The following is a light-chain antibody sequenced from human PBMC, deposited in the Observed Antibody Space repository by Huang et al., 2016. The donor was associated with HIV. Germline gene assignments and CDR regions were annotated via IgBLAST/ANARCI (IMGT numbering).Light chain of an antibody. V-gene: IGKV4-1*01. CDR2: WAS. Sequence: DIVMTQSPDSLAVSLGERATINCKSSQSVLYSSNNNNYLAWYQQKPGQPPKLLIYWASTRESGVPDRFSVSGSETDFTLTISSLQAEDVAVYYCQQYYSSPLTFGGGTKVEIK. CDR1: QSVLYSSNNNNY. J-gene: IGKJ4*01. CDR3: QQYYSSPLT.